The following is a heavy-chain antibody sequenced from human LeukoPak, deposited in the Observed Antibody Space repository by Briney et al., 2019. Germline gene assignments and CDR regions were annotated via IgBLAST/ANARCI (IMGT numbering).Heavy chain of an antibody. D-gene: IGHD3-3*01. V-gene: IGHV4-39*07. J-gene: IGHJ4*02. CDR2: IYYSGST. Sequence: SETLSLTCTVSGGSISSSSYYWGWIRQPPGKGLEWIGSIYYSGSTYYNPSLKSPVTMSVDTSKNQFSLKLSFVTAADTAVYYCARTIYFDSYFYSWGQGTLVTVSS. CDR1: GGSISSSSYY. CDR3: ARTIYFDSYFYS.